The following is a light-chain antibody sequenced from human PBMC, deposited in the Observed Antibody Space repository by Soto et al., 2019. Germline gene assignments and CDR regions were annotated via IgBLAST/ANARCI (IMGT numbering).Light chain of an antibody. V-gene: IGKV1-6*02. Sequence: QMTQSASRRSRSNGARVTITCMASRDIGSDLSWYQQKPGKAPTLLIYAACNLQSGVPSRFRGSRSGTEFTLIGSSPQAEDFLPYCCLQEHDLSWPFGQGTKVDIK. CDR3: LQEHDLSWP. J-gene: IGKJ1*01. CDR1: RDIGSD. CDR2: AAC.